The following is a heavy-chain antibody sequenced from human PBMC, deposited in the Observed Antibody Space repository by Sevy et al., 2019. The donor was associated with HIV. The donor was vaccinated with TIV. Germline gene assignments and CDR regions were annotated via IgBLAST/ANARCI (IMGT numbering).Heavy chain of an antibody. J-gene: IGHJ4*02. CDR3: ARTVRSSSWYGDYFDY. V-gene: IGHV3-9*03. Sequence: GGSLRLSCAASGFTFDDYAMHWVRQAPGKGLEWVSGISWNSGSIGYAYSVKGRFTVSRDNGKNSLYLQMNSLRAEDMALYYCARTVRSSSWYGDYFDYWGQGTLVTVSS. CDR2: ISWNSGSI. CDR1: GFTFDDYA. D-gene: IGHD6-13*01.